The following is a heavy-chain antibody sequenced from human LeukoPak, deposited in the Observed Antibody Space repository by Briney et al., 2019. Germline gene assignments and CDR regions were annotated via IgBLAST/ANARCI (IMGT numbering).Heavy chain of an antibody. V-gene: IGHV4-59*01. J-gene: IGHJ6*03. CDR2: IYYSGGT. CDR1: GGSISSYY. Sequence: SETLSLTCAVSGGSISSYYWSWIRQPPGKGLEWIGYIYYSGGTNYNPSLKSRVTISVDTSKNKFSLKLSSVTAADTAVYYCARGITIFGVVTIRDYYYYYMDVWGKGTTVTVSS. D-gene: IGHD3-3*01. CDR3: ARGITIFGVVTIRDYYYYYMDV.